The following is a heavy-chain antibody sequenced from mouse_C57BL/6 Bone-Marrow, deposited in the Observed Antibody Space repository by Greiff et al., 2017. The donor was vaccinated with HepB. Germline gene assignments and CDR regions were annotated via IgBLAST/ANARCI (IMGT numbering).Heavy chain of an antibody. CDR3: TRRGVMGLRPPVGYFDV. CDR2: IRNKANNHAT. J-gene: IGHJ1*03. CDR1: GFTFSDAW. D-gene: IGHD2-4*01. Sequence: EVKLVESGGGLVQPGGSMKLSCAASGFTFSDAWMDWVRQSPEKGLEWVAEIRNKANNHATYYAESVKGRFTISRDDSKSSVYLQMNSLRAEDTGIYYCTRRGVMGLRPPVGYFDVWGTGTTVTVSS. V-gene: IGHV6-6*01.